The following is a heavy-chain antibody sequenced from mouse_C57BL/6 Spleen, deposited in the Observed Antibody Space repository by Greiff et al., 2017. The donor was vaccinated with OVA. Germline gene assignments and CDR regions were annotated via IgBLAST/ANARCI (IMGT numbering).Heavy chain of an antibody. CDR1: GYAFSSSW. J-gene: IGHJ4*01. D-gene: IGHD2-4*01. V-gene: IGHV1-82*01. CDR2: IYPGDGDT. Sequence: QVHVKQSGPELVKPGASVKISCKASGYAFSSSWMNWVKQRPGKGLEWIGRIYPGDGDTNYNGKFKGKATLTADKSSSTAYMQLSSLTSEDSAVYFCARGPDDYDLAMDYWGQGTSVTVSS. CDR3: ARGPDDYDLAMDY.